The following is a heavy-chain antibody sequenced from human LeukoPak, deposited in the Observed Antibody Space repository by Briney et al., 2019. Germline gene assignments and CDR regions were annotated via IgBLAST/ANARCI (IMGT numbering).Heavy chain of an antibody. J-gene: IGHJ4*02. Sequence: SGTLSLTCAVSRGSPSSYYWSWIREPPGKGLERIGSIYYSGSTNYHPSLKRRVSISVDTSKNQFSLKLSSVTAADTAVYCCARAKNYDSSGYLYYFDYWRQGTLDSVCS. CDR2: IYYSGST. CDR1: RGSPSSYY. V-gene: IGHV4-59*01. D-gene: IGHD3-22*01. CDR3: ARAKNYDSSGYLYYFDY.